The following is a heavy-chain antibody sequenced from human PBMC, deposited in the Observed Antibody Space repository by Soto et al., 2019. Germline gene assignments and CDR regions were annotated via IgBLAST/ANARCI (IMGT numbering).Heavy chain of an antibody. CDR3: ARGLISGSHYSGGWYYFDS. Sequence: KAPETLSLTCDVYGGSFSDYIWTWIRQTPGKGLQWIGQINHSGSANYNPSLKSRVTISVHTSSSQFSLELSSVTAADTAVYYCARGLISGSHYSGGWYYFDSWGQGTQVTVSS. CDR2: INHSGSA. V-gene: IGHV4-34*01. CDR1: GGSFSDYI. J-gene: IGHJ4*02. D-gene: IGHD1-26*01.